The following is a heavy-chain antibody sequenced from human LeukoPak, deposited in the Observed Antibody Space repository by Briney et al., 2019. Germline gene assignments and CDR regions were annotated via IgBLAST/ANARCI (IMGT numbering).Heavy chain of an antibody. CDR1: GGTFSSYA. CDR2: IIPIFGTA. CDR3: VAMIAARPTDV. D-gene: IGHD6-6*01. V-gene: IGHV1-69*13. Sequence: ASVKVSCKASGGTFSSYAISWVRQAPGQGLEWMGGIIPIFGTANYAQKFQGRVTITADEPTSTAYMELSSLRSEDTAVYYCVAMIAARPTDVWGKGTTVTVSS. J-gene: IGHJ6*04.